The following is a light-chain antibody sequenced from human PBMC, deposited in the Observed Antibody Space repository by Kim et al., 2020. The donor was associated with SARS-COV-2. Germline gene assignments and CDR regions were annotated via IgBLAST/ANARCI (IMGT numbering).Light chain of an antibody. CDR2: GAS. CDR3: QKYDSSPMT. V-gene: IGKV1-27*01. J-gene: IGKJ1*01. Sequence: ASVGDSVTITRRVSQGISRYLAWYQQKPGKAPKLLIYGASKLQSGVPSRFSGSGSGTDFTLTISSLQPEDVATYYCQKYDSSPMTFGHGTKVDIK. CDR1: QGISRY.